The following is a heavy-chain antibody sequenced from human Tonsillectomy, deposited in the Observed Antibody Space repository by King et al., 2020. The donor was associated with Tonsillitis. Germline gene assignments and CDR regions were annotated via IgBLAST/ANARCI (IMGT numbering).Heavy chain of an antibody. CDR3: AKDQAAMELHDAFDI. CDR1: GFTFSSYV. CDR2: ISGSGNST. J-gene: IGHJ3*02. Sequence: VQLVESGGGLVQPGGSLRLSCAASGFTFSSYVMSWVRQAPGKGLEWVSGISGSGNSTYYADSVKGRFTISRDNSKNTLYLQMNSLRAEDTAVYYCAKDQAAMELHDAFDIWGQGTMVTVSS. D-gene: IGHD5-18*01. V-gene: IGHV3-23*04.